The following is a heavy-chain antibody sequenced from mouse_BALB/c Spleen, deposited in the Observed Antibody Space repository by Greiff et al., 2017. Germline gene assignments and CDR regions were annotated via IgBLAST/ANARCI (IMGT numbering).Heavy chain of an antibody. CDR3: ARLRRGG. CDR2: IYPGGGYT. J-gene: IGHJ2*01. V-gene: IGHV1-63*02. CDR1: GYTFTNYW. D-gene: IGHD2-12*01. Sequence: QVQLQQSGAELVRPGTSVKMSCKAAGYTFTNYWIGGVKQRPGHGLEWIGDIYPGGGYTNYNEKFKGKATLTADTSSSTAYMQLSSLTSEDSAIYYCARLRRGGWGQGTTLTVSS.